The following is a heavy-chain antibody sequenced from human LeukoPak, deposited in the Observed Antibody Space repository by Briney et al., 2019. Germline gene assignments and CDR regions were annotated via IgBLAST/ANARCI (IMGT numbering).Heavy chain of an antibody. Sequence: QPGRSLRLSCAASGFTFSSNGIHGVRQAPGKGLEWVAAISYDGSNKYYADSVKGRFTISRDNSKNTLYLQMNSLRAEDTAVYYCAKDIGGYCSGGSCWTFDYWGQGTLVTVSS. V-gene: IGHV3-30*18. CDR1: GFTFSSNG. CDR3: AKDIGGYCSGGSCWTFDY. J-gene: IGHJ4*02. D-gene: IGHD2-15*01. CDR2: ISYDGSNK.